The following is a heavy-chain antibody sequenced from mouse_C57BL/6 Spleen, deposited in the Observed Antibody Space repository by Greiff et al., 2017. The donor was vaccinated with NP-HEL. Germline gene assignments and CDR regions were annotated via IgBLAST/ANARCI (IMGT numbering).Heavy chain of an antibody. V-gene: IGHV5-17*01. CDR1: GFTFSDYG. CDR3: ASIYPFAY. Sequence: EVMLVESGGGLLKPGGSLKLSCAASGFTFSDYGMHWVRQAPEKGLEWVAYISSGSSTIYYADTVKGRFTISRDNAKNTLFLQMTSLRSEDTAMYYCASIYPFAYWGQGTLVTVSA. J-gene: IGHJ3*01. CDR2: ISSGSSTI.